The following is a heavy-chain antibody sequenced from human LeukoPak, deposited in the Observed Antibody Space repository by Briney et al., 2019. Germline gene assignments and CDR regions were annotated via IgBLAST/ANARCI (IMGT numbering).Heavy chain of an antibody. Sequence: SETLSLTCSVSGGSISSYYWSWIRQPPGKGLEWIGYIYDSGSTNFKSPLKSRVTMSGDTSKNQFSLKLSSVTAADTAVYYCASQPGIAVAGTFYFDYWGQGTLVTVSS. D-gene: IGHD6-19*01. V-gene: IGHV4-59*12. J-gene: IGHJ4*02. CDR3: ASQPGIAVAGTFYFDY. CDR2: IYDSGST. CDR1: GGSISSYY.